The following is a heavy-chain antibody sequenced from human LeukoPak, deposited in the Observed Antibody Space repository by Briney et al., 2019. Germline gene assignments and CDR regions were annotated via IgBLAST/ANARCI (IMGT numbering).Heavy chain of an antibody. D-gene: IGHD1-14*01. J-gene: IGHJ4*02. CDR1: AFTFRTYG. CDR2: ILYDASNK. V-gene: IGHV3-30*18. CDR3: AKDRHPARTDGYYFDY. Sequence: GGSLRLSCAASAFTFRTYGMHWVRQAPGKGPEWVAVILYDASNKYYADSVKGRFTISRDNSKNTLYLQMNSLRAEDTAVYYCAKDRHPARTDGYYFDYWGQGTLVTVSS.